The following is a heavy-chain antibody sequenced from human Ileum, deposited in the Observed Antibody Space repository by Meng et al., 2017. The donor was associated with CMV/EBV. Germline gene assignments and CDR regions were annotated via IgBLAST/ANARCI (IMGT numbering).Heavy chain of an antibody. CDR3: ARAPSGLDYYDSSGQVGFDY. Sequence: SCKASGFTFSSYAMHWVRQAPGKGLEWVAVISYDGSNKYYADSVKGRFTISRDNSKNTLYLQMNSLRAEDTAVYYCARAPSGLDYYDSSGQVGFDYWGQGTLVTVSS. CDR2: ISYDGSNK. CDR1: GFTFSSYA. D-gene: IGHD3-22*01. J-gene: IGHJ4*02. V-gene: IGHV3-30-3*01.